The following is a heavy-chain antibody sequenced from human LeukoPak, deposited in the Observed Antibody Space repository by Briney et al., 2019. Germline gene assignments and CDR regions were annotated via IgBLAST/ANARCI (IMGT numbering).Heavy chain of an antibody. Sequence: SSETLSLTCSVSSVSISSNYYWAWIRQPPGQGLEWIGSIYHSGTTYYNPSLKGRVTISVDASKNQFSLKLSSVTAADTAVYYCVRHSSGWGNFDYWGQGTLVTVSS. V-gene: IGHV4-39*01. CDR2: IYHSGTT. CDR3: VRHSSGWGNFDY. D-gene: IGHD6-19*01. J-gene: IGHJ4*02. CDR1: SVSISSNYY.